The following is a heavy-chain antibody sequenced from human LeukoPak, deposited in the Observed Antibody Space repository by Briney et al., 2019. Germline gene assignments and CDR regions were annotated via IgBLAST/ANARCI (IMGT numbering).Heavy chain of an antibody. D-gene: IGHD5-12*01. CDR2: ISYDGSNK. CDR1: GFTFSSYS. CDR3: ARDQGYSGYDLCFDY. V-gene: IGHV3-30*03. Sequence: PGGSLRLSCAASGFTFSSYSMNWVRQAPGKGLEWVAVISYDGSNKYYADSVKGRFTISRDNSKNTLYLQMNSLRAEDTAVYYCARDQGYSGYDLCFDYWGQGTLVTVSS. J-gene: IGHJ4*02.